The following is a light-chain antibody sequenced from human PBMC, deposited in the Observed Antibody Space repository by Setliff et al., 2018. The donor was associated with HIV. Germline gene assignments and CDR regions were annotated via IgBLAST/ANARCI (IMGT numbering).Light chain of an antibody. CDR1: SSDIGGYDY. CDR2: EVD. Sequence: QSALTQPASVSGSPGQSITISCTGTSSDIGGYDYVSWYQQDPGKAPKLLIFEVDKRASGVSNRLSGSKSGTTASLTISGLQVEDEGDYYCCSYVGASTYVCGSGTKVTVL. J-gene: IGLJ1*01. CDR3: CSYVGASTYV. V-gene: IGLV2-14*03.